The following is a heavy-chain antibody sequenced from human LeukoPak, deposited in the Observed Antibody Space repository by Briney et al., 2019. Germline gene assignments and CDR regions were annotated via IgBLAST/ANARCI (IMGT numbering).Heavy chain of an antibody. CDR3: ARDRSSSSSDY. J-gene: IGHJ4*02. CDR1: GFTFSDYY. Sequence: GGSLRLSCAASGFTFSDYYMSWLRQAPGKGLEGVSYISSSGSTIYYADSVKGRFTISRDNAKNSLYLQMNSLRAEDTAVYYCARDRSSSSSDYWGQGTLVTVSS. CDR2: ISSSGSTI. D-gene: IGHD2-2*01. V-gene: IGHV3-11*01.